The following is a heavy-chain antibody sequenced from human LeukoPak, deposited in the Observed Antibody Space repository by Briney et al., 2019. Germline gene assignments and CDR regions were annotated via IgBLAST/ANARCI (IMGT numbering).Heavy chain of an antibody. CDR1: GVTFSSYG. CDR3: AKDQSDAFDI. Sequence: PGGSLRLSCAASGVTFSSYGMHWVRQAPGKGLEWVAFIRYDGSNKYYADSVKGRFTISRDNSKNTLYLQMNSLRAEDTAVYYCAKDQSDAFDIWGQGTMVTVSS. J-gene: IGHJ3*02. V-gene: IGHV3-30*02. CDR2: IRYDGSNK.